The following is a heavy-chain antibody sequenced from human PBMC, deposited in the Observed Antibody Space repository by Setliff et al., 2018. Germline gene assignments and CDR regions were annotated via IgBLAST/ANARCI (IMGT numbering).Heavy chain of an antibody. CDR2: IRQDGSQI. CDR1: GFTFSNYW. D-gene: IGHD5-18*01. CDR3: VRVKKEYSYGYGAYYNYMDV. V-gene: IGHV3-7*01. Sequence: PGGSLRLSCAASGFTFSNYWMTWVRQAPGKGLEWVANIRQDGSQIYYVASVKGRFTFSRDNAKNSLYLQMNSLKVEDTAVYYCVRVKKEYSYGYGAYYNYMDVWGEGTTVTVSS. J-gene: IGHJ6*03.